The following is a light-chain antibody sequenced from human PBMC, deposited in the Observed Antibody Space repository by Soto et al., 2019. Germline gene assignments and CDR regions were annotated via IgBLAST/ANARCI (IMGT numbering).Light chain of an antibody. CDR2: DAS. V-gene: IGKV3-20*01. Sequence: EIVLTQSPGTLSLSPGERGTLSCRASQSVSSNFLAWYQQKPGQAPRLLIFDASTRATGIPDRFTGRGSGTDFTLTISRLEPEDFAVYYCQFYGDRPKTFGQGTKVEIK. J-gene: IGKJ1*01. CDR1: QSVSSNF. CDR3: QFYGDRPKT.